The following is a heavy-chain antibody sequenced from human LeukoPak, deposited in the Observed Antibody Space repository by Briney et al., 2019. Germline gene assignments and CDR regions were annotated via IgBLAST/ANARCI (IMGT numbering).Heavy chain of an antibody. CDR1: GGTFSSYA. V-gene: IGHV1-69*05. D-gene: IGHD5-24*01. CDR3: ARPPRGMATIYFDY. Sequence: SSVKVSCKASGGTFSSYAISWVRQAPGQGLEWMGGIIPIFGTANYAQKFQGRVTIITDESTSTAYMELSSLRSEDTAVYYCARPPRGMATIYFDYWGQGTLVTVSS. CDR2: IIPIFGTA. J-gene: IGHJ4*02.